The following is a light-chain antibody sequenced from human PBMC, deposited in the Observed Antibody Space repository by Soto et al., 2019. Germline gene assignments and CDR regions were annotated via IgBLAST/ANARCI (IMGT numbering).Light chain of an antibody. CDR3: QQSSNWPLT. J-gene: IGKJ4*01. Sequence: IILTHSPATLSFSPGERATLSCRASQSVSSYLACYQQKPGQAPSLLIYDASTSATGIPARFSGSVCGTNFTLTVIRIGPEDFAVYYRQQSSNWPLTFGGGTKVDIK. V-gene: IGKV3-11*01. CDR1: QSVSSY. CDR2: DAS.